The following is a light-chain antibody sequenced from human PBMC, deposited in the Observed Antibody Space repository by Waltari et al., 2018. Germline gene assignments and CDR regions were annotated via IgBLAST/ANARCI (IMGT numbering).Light chain of an antibody. CDR1: SGHSSNV. CDR2: VNSDGSH. Sequence: QLVLTQSPSASASLGASVKLTCTLSSGHSSNVIAWHQQQPGKGPRYWMKVNSDGSHSKGAEIPDRFSGSSSGAERYLTSSSFQSEDEADYYCQTGGHGTWVFGGGTKLTVL. CDR3: QTGGHGTWV. V-gene: IGLV4-69*01. J-gene: IGLJ3*02.